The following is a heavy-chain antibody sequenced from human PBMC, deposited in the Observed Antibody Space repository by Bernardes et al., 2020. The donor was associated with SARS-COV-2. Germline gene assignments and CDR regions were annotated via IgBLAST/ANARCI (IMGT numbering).Heavy chain of an antibody. CDR1: GFTFSDHC. CDR2: ISHDGSIT. Sequence: GGSLRLSCAASGFTFSDHCMHWVRQAPGKGLVWVSRISHDGSITNYADSVKGRFSISRDIAKNTLYLQMTSLTAEDTAVYYCARGGSYFAFPHDYWGQGTLVTVSS. V-gene: IGHV3-74*01. J-gene: IGHJ4*02. CDR3: ARGGSYFAFPHDY. D-gene: IGHD1-26*01.